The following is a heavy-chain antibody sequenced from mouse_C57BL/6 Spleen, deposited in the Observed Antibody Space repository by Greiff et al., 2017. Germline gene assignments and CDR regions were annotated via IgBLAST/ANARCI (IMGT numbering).Heavy chain of an antibody. CDR2: ISSGGDYI. D-gene: IGHD2-4*01. CDR3: TRDRTYYDYDWFAY. J-gene: IGHJ3*01. Sequence: EVQRVESGEGLVKPGGSLKLSCAPSGFTFSSYAMSWVRQTPEKRLEWVAYISSGGDYIYYADTVKGRCTISRDNARNTLYLQMSSLKSEDTAMYYCTRDRTYYDYDWFAYWGQGTLVTVSA. CDR1: GFTFSSYA. V-gene: IGHV5-9-1*02.